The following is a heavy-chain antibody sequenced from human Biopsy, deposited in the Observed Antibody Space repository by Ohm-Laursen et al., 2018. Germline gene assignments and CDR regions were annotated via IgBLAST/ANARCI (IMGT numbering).Heavy chain of an antibody. CDR1: GDSIRNYY. CDR2: IYPGGGT. Sequence: PGTLSLTCTVSGDSIRNYYWSWIRQAAGKGLEWIGRIYPGGGTIYNPSLKSRVTMSVDTSKNHFSLNLNSVTAADTAVYYCAGIVLGPTNDAFDIWDQGTMVTVSS. D-gene: IGHD1-26*01. J-gene: IGHJ3*02. V-gene: IGHV4-4*07. CDR3: AGIVLGPTNDAFDI.